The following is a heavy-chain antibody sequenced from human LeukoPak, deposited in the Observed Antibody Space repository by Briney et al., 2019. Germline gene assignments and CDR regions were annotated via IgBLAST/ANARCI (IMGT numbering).Heavy chain of an antibody. CDR1: GGSISSGGYY. CDR2: IYYGGST. D-gene: IGHD6-19*01. V-gene: IGHV4-31*03. J-gene: IGHJ4*02. CDR3: ARGDSSGWYYFDY. Sequence: SQTLSLTCTVSGGSISSGGYYWSWIRQHPGKGLEWIGYIYYGGSTYYNPSLKSRVTISVDTSKNQFSLKLSSVTAADTAVYYCARGDSSGWYYFDYWGQGTLVTVSS.